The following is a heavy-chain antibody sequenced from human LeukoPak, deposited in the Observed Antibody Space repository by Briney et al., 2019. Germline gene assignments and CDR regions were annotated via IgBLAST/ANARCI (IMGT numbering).Heavy chain of an antibody. V-gene: IGHV1-69*05. J-gene: IGHJ4*02. D-gene: IGHD3-22*01. CDR3: ARDAVTYYYDSSGWFTYFDY. Sequence: GASVKVSCKASGGTFSSYAISWVRQAPGQGLEWMGRIIPIFGTANYAQKFQGRVTITTDESTSTAYMELSSLRSEDTAVYYCARDAVTYYYDSSGWFTYFDYWGQGTLVTVSS. CDR1: GGTFSSYA. CDR2: IIPIFGTA.